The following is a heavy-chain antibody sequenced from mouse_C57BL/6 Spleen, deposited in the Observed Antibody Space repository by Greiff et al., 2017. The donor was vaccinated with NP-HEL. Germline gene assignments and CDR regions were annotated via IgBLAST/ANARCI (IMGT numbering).Heavy chain of an antibody. Sequence: QVQLKQPGAELVKPGASVKLSCKASGYTFTSYWMQWVKQRPGQGLEWIGEIDPSDSYTNYNQKFKGKATLTVDTSSSTAYMQLSSLTSEDSAVYYCARSEPYYAMDYWGQGTSVTVSS. CDR3: ARSEPYYAMDY. CDR2: IDPSDSYT. V-gene: IGHV1-50*01. J-gene: IGHJ4*01. CDR1: GYTFTSYW.